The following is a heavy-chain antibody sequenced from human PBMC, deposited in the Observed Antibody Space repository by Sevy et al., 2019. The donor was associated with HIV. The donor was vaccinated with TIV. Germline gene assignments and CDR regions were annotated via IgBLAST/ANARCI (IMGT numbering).Heavy chain of an antibody. CDR1: GFTFSSYA. CDR2: ISYDGSNK. D-gene: IGHD3-10*01. Sequence: GGSLRLSCAASGFTFSSYAMHWVRQAPGKGLEWVAVISYDGSNKYYADSVKGRFTISRDNSKNTLYLQMSSLRAEDTAVYYCARVALMVRGVRADSYGMDVWGQGTTVTVSS. V-gene: IGHV3-30-3*01. CDR3: ARVALMVRGVRADSYGMDV. J-gene: IGHJ6*02.